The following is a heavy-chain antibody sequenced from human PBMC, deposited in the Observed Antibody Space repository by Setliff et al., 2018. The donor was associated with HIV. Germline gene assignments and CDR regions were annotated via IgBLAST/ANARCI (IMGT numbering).Heavy chain of an antibody. J-gene: IGHJ3*02. Sequence: PSQTLSLTCAISGDSVSSSSTTWNWIRQSPSRGLEWLGRTYYRSKWYNDSAISVKGRMTINSDTSKNYFSPQLNSVTPDDTAVYYCARGHSSLLSDALDIWGPGTMVTVS. D-gene: IGHD6-13*01. CDR1: GDSVSSSSTT. V-gene: IGHV6-1*01. CDR3: ARGHSSLLSDALDI. CDR2: TYYRSKWYN.